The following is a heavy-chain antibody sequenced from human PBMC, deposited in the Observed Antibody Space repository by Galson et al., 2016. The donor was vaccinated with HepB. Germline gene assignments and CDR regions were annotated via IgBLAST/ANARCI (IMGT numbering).Heavy chain of an antibody. CDR2: IWYDGSIK. CDR3: ARDAKYMGRPSDPYYHYWYMDV. CDR1: GFTFSSYG. J-gene: IGHJ6*03. Sequence: SLRLSCAASGFTFSSYGMHWVRQAPGKGREWVAVIWYDGSIKFYADSVKGRFTISRDSSRNTVYLQMNSLSAEDTAVYYCARDAKYMGRPSDPYYHYWYMDVWGQGATVTVSS. V-gene: IGHV3-33*01. D-gene: IGHD6-6*01.